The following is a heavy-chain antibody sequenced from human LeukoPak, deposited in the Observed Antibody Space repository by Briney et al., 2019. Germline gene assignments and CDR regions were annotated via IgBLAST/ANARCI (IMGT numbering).Heavy chain of an antibody. J-gene: IGHJ4*02. CDR3: ARGGGYSNKHYIDY. D-gene: IGHD5-18*01. CDR2: IRHSASI. CDR1: GASLGDYY. Sequence: SETLSLTCAVYGASLGDYYWSWVRRPPGKGLEWIGEIRHSASINYNPSLKSRLTMSVDGSRNQFSLRLSSVTAADTAMYYCARGGGYSNKHYIDYWGQGALVTVSS. V-gene: IGHV4-34*01.